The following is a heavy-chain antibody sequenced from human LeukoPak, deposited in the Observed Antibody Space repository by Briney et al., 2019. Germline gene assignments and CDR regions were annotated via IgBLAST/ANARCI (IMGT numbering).Heavy chain of an antibody. J-gene: IGHJ3*02. CDR2: INHSGST. Sequence: PSETLSLTCAVYGGSFSGYYWSWIRQPPGKGLEWIGEINHSGSTNYNPSLKSRVTISVDTSKNRFSLKLSSVTAADTAVYYCARDYRRDGYKQNDAFDIWGQGTMVTVSS. V-gene: IGHV4-34*09. CDR3: ARDYRRDGYKQNDAFDI. CDR1: GGSFSGYY. D-gene: IGHD5-24*01.